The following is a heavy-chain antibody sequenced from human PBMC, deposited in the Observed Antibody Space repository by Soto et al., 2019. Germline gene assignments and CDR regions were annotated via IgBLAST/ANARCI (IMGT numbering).Heavy chain of an antibody. CDR1: GVTFSGYA. CDR3: ATRHDYGGNLDAFDI. D-gene: IGHD3-16*01. J-gene: IGHJ3*02. Sequence: EVQLLESGGGLVQPGGSLRLSCTASGVTFSGYAMSWVRQALGKGLEWVSAISGTGGNTYYADSVKGRFTISRDNSESTLFLQMLSLRADDTAVYYCATRHDYGGNLDAFDIWGQGTTVAVSS. CDR2: ISGTGGNT. V-gene: IGHV3-23*01.